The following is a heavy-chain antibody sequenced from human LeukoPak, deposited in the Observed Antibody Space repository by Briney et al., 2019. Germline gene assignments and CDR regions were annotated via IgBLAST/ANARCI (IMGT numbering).Heavy chain of an antibody. Sequence: SQTLSLTCAISGYSVSNNSAAWYWIRQSPSRGLEWLGRTYYRSKWYNDYAVSVKSRITINPDTSKNQFSLQVNSVTPEDTAVYYCARAPTPIIAVAGSFDYWGQGTLVTVSS. D-gene: IGHD6-19*01. CDR2: TYYRSKWYN. CDR3: ARAPTPIIAVAGSFDY. CDR1: GYSVSNNSAA. J-gene: IGHJ4*02. V-gene: IGHV6-1*01.